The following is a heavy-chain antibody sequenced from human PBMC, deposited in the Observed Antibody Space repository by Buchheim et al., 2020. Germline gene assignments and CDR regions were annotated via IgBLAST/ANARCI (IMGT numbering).Heavy chain of an antibody. CDR2: IDPSDSYT. Sequence: EVQLVQSGAEVKKPGESLRTSCKGSGYSFTSYWISWVRQMPGKGLEWMGRIDPSDSYTNYSPSFQGHVTISADKSISPAYPQWSSLKASDTAMYYCARQHGDYREYYYYGMDVWGQGTT. D-gene: IGHD4-17*01. J-gene: IGHJ6*02. CDR1: GYSFTSYW. CDR3: ARQHGDYREYYYYGMDV. V-gene: IGHV5-10-1*03.